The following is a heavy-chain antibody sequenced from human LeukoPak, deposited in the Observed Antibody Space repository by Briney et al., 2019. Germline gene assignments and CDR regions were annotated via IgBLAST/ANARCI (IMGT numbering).Heavy chain of an antibody. CDR2: ISGSGGST. D-gene: IGHD3-3*01. V-gene: IGHV3-23*01. J-gene: IGHJ5*02. CDR1: GFSFSTYA. CDR3: ALRFLFDP. Sequence: GGSLRLSCAASGFSFSTYAMNWVRQAPGKGLEWVSAISGSGGSTYYADSVKGRFTISRDNSKNTLYLQMNSLRAEDTAVYYCALRFLFDPWGQGTLVTVSS.